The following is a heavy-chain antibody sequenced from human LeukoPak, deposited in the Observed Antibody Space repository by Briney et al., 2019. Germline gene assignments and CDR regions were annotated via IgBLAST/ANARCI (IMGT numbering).Heavy chain of an antibody. V-gene: IGHV3-30-3*01. J-gene: IGHJ4*02. D-gene: IGHD1/OR15-1a*01. CDR2: ISYDGSDK. CDR3: ARDLVNSYPFDY. Sequence: GRSLRLSCAASGFTFSHYSMHWVRQAPGKGLEWVAVISYDGSDKSYADSVKGRFTVSRDNSKNTLYLQMNSLKPEDTAVYSCARDLVNSYPFDYWGQGTLVSVSS. CDR1: GFTFSHYS.